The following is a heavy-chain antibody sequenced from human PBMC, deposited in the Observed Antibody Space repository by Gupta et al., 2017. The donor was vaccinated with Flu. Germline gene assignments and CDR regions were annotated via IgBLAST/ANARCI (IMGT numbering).Heavy chain of an antibody. D-gene: IGHD2-2*01. CDR2: IKSKSEGETI. J-gene: IGHJ4*02. CDR3: TTPRYCTSTSCGSIDY. V-gene: IGHV3-15*01. Sequence: NWVRRAPGKGLEWVGRIKSKSEGETIDYAAPGKGRFTISKDASMGTLYLRMDSLKTEDTAVYYCTTPRYCTSTSCGSIDYWGQGTLVTVSS.